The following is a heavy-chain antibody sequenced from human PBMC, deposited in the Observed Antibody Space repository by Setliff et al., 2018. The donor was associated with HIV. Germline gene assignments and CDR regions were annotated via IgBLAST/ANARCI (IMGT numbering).Heavy chain of an antibody. J-gene: IGHJ4*02. Sequence: ASVKVSCKASGYTSTGYYMHWVRQAPGQGLEWMGRINPNSGGTNYAQKFQGRVTMTRDTSIRTAYMELSSLTSDDTAVYYCASLATTRWDYWGRGTLVTVSS. CDR3: ASLATTRWDY. D-gene: IGHD2-15*01. V-gene: IGHV1-2*06. CDR1: GYTSTGYY. CDR2: INPNSGGT.